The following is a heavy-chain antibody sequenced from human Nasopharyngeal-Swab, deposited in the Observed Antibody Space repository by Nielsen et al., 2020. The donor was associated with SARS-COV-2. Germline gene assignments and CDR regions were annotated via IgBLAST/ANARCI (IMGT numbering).Heavy chain of an antibody. CDR3: AKDLGIAARPDGIDY. D-gene: IGHD6-6*01. CDR1: GFTFSSYA. Sequence: GESLKLSCAASGFTFSSYAMSWVRQAPGKGLEWVSAISGSGGSTYYADSVKGRFTISRDNSKNTLYLQMNSLRAEDTAVYYCAKDLGIAARPDGIDYWGQGTLVTVYS. V-gene: IGHV3-23*01. J-gene: IGHJ4*02. CDR2: ISGSGGST.